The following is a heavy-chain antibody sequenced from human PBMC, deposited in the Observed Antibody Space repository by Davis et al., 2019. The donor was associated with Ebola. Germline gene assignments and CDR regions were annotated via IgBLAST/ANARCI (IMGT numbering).Heavy chain of an antibody. CDR3: AREASRDWFDP. Sequence: PSETLSLTCTVSGGSMSSYYWGWIRQPPGKGLEWIGYIYYSGSTSCNPSLKSRVTVSLDTSKNQFSLKLSSVTAADTAVYYCAREASRDWFDPWGQGTLVTVSS. CDR1: GGSMSSYY. CDR2: IYYSGST. V-gene: IGHV4-59*01. J-gene: IGHJ5*02. D-gene: IGHD6-13*01.